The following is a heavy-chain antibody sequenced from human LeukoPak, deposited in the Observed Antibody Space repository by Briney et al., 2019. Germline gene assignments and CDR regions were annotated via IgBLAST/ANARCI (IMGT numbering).Heavy chain of an antibody. CDR3: AELGITMIGGV. D-gene: IGHD3-10*02. CDR2: ISYDGSNK. Sequence: GGSLRLSCAASGITFSSYAMHWVRQAPGRGLEWVAVISYDGSNKYYADSVKGRFTISRDNSKNTLYLQMNSLRAEDTAVYYCAELGITMIGGVWGKGTTVTISS. V-gene: IGHV3-30*04. CDR1: GITFSSYA. J-gene: IGHJ6*04.